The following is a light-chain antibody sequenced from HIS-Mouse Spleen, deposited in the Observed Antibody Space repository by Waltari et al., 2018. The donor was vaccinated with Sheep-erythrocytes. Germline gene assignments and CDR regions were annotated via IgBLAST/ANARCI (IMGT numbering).Light chain of an antibody. V-gene: IGLV2-11*01. CDR1: SSDVGGSNY. CDR3: CSYAGSYTWV. Sequence: QSALTQPRSVSGSPGQSVPIPCTGTSSDVGGSNYFSWNQQHPGKAPKLMIYDFSKRPAGVPERFSGSKSGNTASLTISGLQAEDEADYYCCSYAGSYTWVFGGGTKLTVL. J-gene: IGLJ3*02. CDR2: DFS.